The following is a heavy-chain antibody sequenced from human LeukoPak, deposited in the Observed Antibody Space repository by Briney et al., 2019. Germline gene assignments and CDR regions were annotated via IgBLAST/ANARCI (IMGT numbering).Heavy chain of an antibody. J-gene: IGHJ4*02. V-gene: IGHV1-18*01. D-gene: IGHD4-23*01. CDR1: GYTFTTYG. CDR3: ARDYDDNSRCFGY. Sequence: ASVKVSCKASGYTFTTYGINWVRQPPGQGLEWMGWISAYSGHTNYARKFQGRVTMTTDTSTTTAYMELRSLTSDDTAVFYCARDYDDNSRCFGYWGQGTLVTVSS. CDR2: ISAYSGHT.